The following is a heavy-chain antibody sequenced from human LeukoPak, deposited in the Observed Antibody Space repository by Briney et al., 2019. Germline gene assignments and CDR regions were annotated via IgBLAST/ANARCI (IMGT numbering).Heavy chain of an antibody. J-gene: IGHJ3*02. CDR2: ISAYNGKT. Sequence: GASVKVSCKASGYTFTSYGISWVRQAPGQGLAWMGWISAYNGKTYYAQELQDRVTMTTDTSTSTAYMELRSLRSDDAAVYYCARGGVRFSMGDVFDIWGQGTMVTVSS. D-gene: IGHD2-8*01. V-gene: IGHV1-18*01. CDR3: ARGGVRFSMGDVFDI. CDR1: GYTFTSYG.